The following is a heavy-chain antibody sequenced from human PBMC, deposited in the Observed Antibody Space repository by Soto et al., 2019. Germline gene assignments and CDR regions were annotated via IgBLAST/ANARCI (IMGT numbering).Heavy chain of an antibody. D-gene: IGHD2-2*01. CDR2: IFYSGDT. CDR3: ARGQFESTSSWGPDAFDI. J-gene: IGHJ3*02. Sequence: SETLSLTCSVSGGSIRNFYWSWIRQSPGKGLEWIGNIFYSGDTNSNPSLKSRATISVDTSKNQFSLRLSFVTAADTAVYYCARGQFESTSSWGPDAFDIWGQGRTVTVSS. CDR1: GGSIRNFY. V-gene: IGHV4-59*13.